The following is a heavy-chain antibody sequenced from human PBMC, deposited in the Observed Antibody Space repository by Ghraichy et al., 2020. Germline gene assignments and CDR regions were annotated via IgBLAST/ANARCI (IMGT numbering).Heavy chain of an antibody. CDR2: ISSSGSTI. CDR3: ARGQQQLVYFDH. CDR1: GFTFSDYY. J-gene: IGHJ4*02. Sequence: GETLRLSCAASGFTFSDYYMSWIRQAPEKGLEWVSYISSSGSTIYYADSVKGRFTISRDNAKNSLYLQMNSLRAEDTAIYFCARGQQQLVYFDHWGQGTLVTVSS. D-gene: IGHD6-13*01. V-gene: IGHV3-11*01.